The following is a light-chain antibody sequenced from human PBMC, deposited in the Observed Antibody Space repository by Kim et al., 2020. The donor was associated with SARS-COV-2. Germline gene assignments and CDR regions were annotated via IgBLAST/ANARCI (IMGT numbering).Light chain of an antibody. CDR1: QSVSSN. CDR2: GAS. CDR3: QQYNNWPQT. J-gene: IGKJ1*01. Sequence: EIVMTHSPATLSVSPGERATLSCRASQSVSSNLAWYQQKPGQAPRLLIYGASTRATGVPARFSGSRSGTEFTLTISSLQSEDFAIYYCQQYNNWPQTFGQGTKVDIK. V-gene: IGKV3-15*01.